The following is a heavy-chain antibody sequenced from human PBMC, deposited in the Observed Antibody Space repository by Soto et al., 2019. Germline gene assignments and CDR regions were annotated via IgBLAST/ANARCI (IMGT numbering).Heavy chain of an antibody. Sequence: QVQLQESGPGLVKPSQTLSLTCTVSGGSISSGGYYWSWIRQHPGKGLEWIGYIYYSGSTYYNPSLKRRVTVSVGTAKSQFSLKLSSVTAADTAVYFCARGPYLYSGSYYEGVDYWGQGTLVTVSS. J-gene: IGHJ4*02. V-gene: IGHV4-31*03. D-gene: IGHD1-26*01. CDR3: ARGPYLYSGSYYEGVDY. CDR2: IYYSGST. CDR1: GGSISSGGYY.